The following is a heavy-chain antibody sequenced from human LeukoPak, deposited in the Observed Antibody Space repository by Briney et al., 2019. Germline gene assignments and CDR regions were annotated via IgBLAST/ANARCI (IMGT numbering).Heavy chain of an antibody. J-gene: IGHJ5*02. D-gene: IGHD5-24*01. CDR1: GESFNGYF. CDR3: ARGGKHVEMATILGP. V-gene: IGHV4-34*01. CDR2: INHSEST. Sequence: PSDTLSLTCAVYGESFNGYFWSWVRQAPGKGLEWIGEINHSESTNYNPSLKSRVTISVDTSKNQFSLKLSSVTAADTAVYYCARGGKHVEMATILGPWGQGTLVTVSS.